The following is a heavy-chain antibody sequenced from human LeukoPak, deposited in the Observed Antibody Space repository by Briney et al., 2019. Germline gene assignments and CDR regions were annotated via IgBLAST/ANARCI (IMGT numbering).Heavy chain of an antibody. Sequence: GGSLRLSCAASGFTFSSYAMSWVRQAPGKGLEWVSAISGSGSTYYADSVKGRFTISRDNSKNTLYLQMNSLRAEDTAVYYCAKVGGYYDSSGYYDKYFQHWGQGTLVTVSS. CDR1: GFTFSSYA. CDR3: AKVGGYYDSSGYYDKYFQH. D-gene: IGHD3-22*01. V-gene: IGHV3-23*01. J-gene: IGHJ1*01. CDR2: ISGSGST.